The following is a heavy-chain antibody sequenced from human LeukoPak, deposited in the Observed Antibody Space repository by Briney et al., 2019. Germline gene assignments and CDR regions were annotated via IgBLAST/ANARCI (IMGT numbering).Heavy chain of an antibody. CDR1: GFTFDDYA. V-gene: IGHV3-9*01. CDR3: AKGGRYVREFIDY. CDR2: ISWNSGSI. Sequence: GGSLRLSCAASGFTFDDYAMHWVRQAPGKGLEWVSGISWNSGSIVYADSVKGRFTISRDNAKKSLYLQMNSPRAEDTALYYCAKGGRYVREFIDYWGQGTLVTVSS. D-gene: IGHD3-16*01. J-gene: IGHJ4*02.